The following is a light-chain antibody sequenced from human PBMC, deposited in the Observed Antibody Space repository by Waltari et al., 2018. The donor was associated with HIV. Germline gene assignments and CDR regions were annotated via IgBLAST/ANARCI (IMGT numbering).Light chain of an antibody. V-gene: IGKV4-1*01. CDR1: QSVFFSSNNKNF. CDR3: QQYYTVPLT. Sequence: DIVMTQSPDSLAVSLGERATINCKSSQSVFFSSNNKNFLAWYQQKPGQAPKLLISWASTRESGVPARFSGSGSGTDFTLTIRSLQPEDVAAYFCQQYYTVPLTFGPGTKVEIK. J-gene: IGKJ3*01. CDR2: WAS.